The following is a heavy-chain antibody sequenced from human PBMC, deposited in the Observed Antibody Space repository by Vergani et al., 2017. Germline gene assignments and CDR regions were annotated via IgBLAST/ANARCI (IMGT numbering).Heavy chain of an antibody. CDR2: IKQDGSEK. CDR1: GFTFSSFS. J-gene: IGHJ6*03. V-gene: IGHV3-7*01. Sequence: EVQLVESGGGLVQPGGSLRPSCAASGFTFSSFSMSWVRQAPGKGLEGVANIKQDGSEKYYVDSVKGRFTLSMDNAKNSLYLQMNSLRAEATAVYYCAKDDELRYYYYRDVWGKGTTVTVSS. D-gene: IGHD1-7*01. CDR3: AKDDELRYYYYRDV.